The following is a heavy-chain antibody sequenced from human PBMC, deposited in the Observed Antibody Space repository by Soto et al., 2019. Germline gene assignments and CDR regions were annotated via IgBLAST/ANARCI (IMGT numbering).Heavy chain of an antibody. D-gene: IGHD2-15*01. J-gene: IGHJ6*02. CDR1: GFTFSSYW. Sequence: EVQLVESGGGLVQPGGSLRLSCAASGFTFSSYWMHWVRQAPGKGLVWVSRINSDGSSTSYADSVKGRFTISRDNAKNTLYLQMNSLRAEDTAVYYCARFPKRGPYGGNNYGMDVWGQGTTVTVSS. V-gene: IGHV3-74*01. CDR3: ARFPKRGPYGGNNYGMDV. CDR2: INSDGSST.